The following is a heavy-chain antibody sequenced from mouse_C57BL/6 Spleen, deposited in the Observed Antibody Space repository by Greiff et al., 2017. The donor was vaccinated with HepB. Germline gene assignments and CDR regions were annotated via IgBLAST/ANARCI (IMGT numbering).Heavy chain of an antibody. V-gene: IGHV1-72*01. CDR3: ATHLSTTVVAGDWYCDV. CDR1: GYTFTSYW. D-gene: IGHD1-1*01. J-gene: IGHJ1*03. Sequence: QVQLQQPGAELVKPGASVKLSCKASGYTFTSYWMHWVKQRPGRGLEWIGRIDPNSGGTKYNEKFKSKATLTVDKPSSTAYMQLSSLTSEDSAVYYCATHLSTTVVAGDWYCDVWGTGTTVTVAS. CDR2: IDPNSGGT.